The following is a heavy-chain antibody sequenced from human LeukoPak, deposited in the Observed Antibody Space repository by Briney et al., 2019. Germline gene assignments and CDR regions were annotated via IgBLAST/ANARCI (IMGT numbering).Heavy chain of an antibody. D-gene: IGHD3-9*01. V-gene: IGHV4-39*01. CDR3: ARQGANYDILTGYSARDAFDI. Sequence: SETLSLTCTVSGGSISSSSYYWGWIRQPPGKGLEWIGSIYYSGSTYYNTSLKSRVTISVDTSKNQFSLKLSSVTAADTAVYYCARQGANYDILTGYSARDAFDIWGQGTMVTVSS. CDR1: GGSISSSSYY. CDR2: IYYSGST. J-gene: IGHJ3*02.